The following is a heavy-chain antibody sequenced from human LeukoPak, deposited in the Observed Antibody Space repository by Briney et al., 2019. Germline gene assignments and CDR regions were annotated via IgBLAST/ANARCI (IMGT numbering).Heavy chain of an antibody. D-gene: IGHD3-16*02. Sequence: GRSLRLSCVASGFTFSSYGMHWVRQAPGKGLEWVAVISYDGSNKYYADSVKGRFTISRDNSKNTLYLQMNSLRAEDTAVYYCARDRYDYVWGSYRRNAFDIWGQGTMVTVSS. CDR3: ARDRYDYVWGSYRRNAFDI. CDR2: ISYDGSNK. J-gene: IGHJ3*02. V-gene: IGHV3-30*19. CDR1: GFTFSSYG.